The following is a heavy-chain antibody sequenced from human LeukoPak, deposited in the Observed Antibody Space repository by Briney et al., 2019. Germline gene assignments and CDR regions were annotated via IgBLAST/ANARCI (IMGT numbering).Heavy chain of an antibody. V-gene: IGHV4-39*01. CDR1: GASISTSSYY. CDR2: ISYSGTT. CDR3: ARHFDY. Sequence: SETLSLMCTVSGASISTSSYYWGWLRQPPGKGLEWIGTISYSGTTYYNPSLKSRVTISADTSNNQFSLKLTSVTAADTAVYYCARHFDYWGQGTLVTVSS. J-gene: IGHJ4*02.